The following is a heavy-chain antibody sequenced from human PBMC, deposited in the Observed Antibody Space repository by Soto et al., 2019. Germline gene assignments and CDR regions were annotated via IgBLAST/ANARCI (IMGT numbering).Heavy chain of an antibody. CDR3: TSSYSTSSSPDY. D-gene: IGHD6-6*01. J-gene: IGHJ4*02. V-gene: IGHV4-61*08. CDR2: VYHSGST. CDR1: GGSISSGGYY. Sequence: SETLSLTCTVSGGSISSGGYYWSWIRQPPGRGLEWIGYVYHSGSTNYNPSLKSRVSMSVDVSRNHFSLTLHSVTAADTAVYFCTSSYSTSSSPDYWGQGTLVTVSS.